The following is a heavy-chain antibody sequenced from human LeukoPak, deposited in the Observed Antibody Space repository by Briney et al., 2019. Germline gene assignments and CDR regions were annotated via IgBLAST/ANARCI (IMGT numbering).Heavy chain of an antibody. Sequence: SETLSLTCTVSGGSISSSSYYWGWIRQPPGKGLEWIGSIYYSGSTYYNPSLKSRVTISVDTSKNQFSLKLSSVTAADTAVYYCARAPRDFWSGFDHYYYYYMDVWGKGTTVTVSS. CDR3: ARAPRDFWSGFDHYYYYYMDV. CDR1: GGSISSSSYY. V-gene: IGHV4-39*07. CDR2: IYYSGST. J-gene: IGHJ6*03. D-gene: IGHD3-3*01.